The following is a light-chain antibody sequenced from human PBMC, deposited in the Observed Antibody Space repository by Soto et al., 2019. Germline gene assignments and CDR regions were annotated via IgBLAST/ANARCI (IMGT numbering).Light chain of an antibody. Sequence: EIVMTQSPATLSVSPGDRATLSCRASQSVSTYLAWYQQKPGQAPRLLIYSASTRANGIPARFSGGGSGTEFTLTISSLQSEDFAVYICQQYNDWPPRWTVGQGTKVEIK. V-gene: IGKV3-15*01. CDR2: SAS. CDR1: QSVSTY. CDR3: QQYNDWPPRWT. J-gene: IGKJ1*01.